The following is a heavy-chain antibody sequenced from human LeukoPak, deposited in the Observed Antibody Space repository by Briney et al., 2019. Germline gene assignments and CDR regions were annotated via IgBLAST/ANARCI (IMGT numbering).Heavy chain of an antibody. CDR1: GFTFNNYA. Sequence: GGSLRLSCAASGFTFNNYAMSWVRQAPGKGLEWVANIKQDGSEKYYVDSVKGRFTISRDNAKNSLYLQMNSLRAEDTAVYYCARKNGLDYWGQGTLVTVSS. V-gene: IGHV3-7*01. CDR3: ARKNGLDY. J-gene: IGHJ4*02. CDR2: IKQDGSEK.